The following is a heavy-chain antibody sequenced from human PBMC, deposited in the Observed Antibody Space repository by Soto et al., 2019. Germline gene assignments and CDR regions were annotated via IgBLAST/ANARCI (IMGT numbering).Heavy chain of an antibody. Sequence: QVQLVQSGAEVKKPGSSVKVSCKVSGDSFNNDGVNWVRQAPGQGLEWVGGIIPHFGPAKYPQKFQGRATITADTPTNTVFMELLSLTSDDTAIYYCARGALLDWHNYFALDVWGQGTSVTVSS. D-gene: IGHD3-9*01. CDR1: GDSFNNDG. V-gene: IGHV1-69*06. CDR3: ARGALLDWHNYFALDV. CDR2: IIPHFGPA. J-gene: IGHJ6*02.